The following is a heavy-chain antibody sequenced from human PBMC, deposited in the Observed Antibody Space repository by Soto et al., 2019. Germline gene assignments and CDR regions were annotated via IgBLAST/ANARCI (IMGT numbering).Heavy chain of an antibody. J-gene: IGHJ4*02. CDR3: ARAGRMAARPIDY. D-gene: IGHD6-6*01. V-gene: IGHV4-59*01. CDR1: GGSISSYY. CDR2: IYNSGST. Sequence: ETLSLTCTVSGGSISSYYWSWIRQPPGKGLEWIGYIYNSGSTNYNPSLKSRVTISIDTSKNQFSLKLNSVTAADTAVYYCARAGRMAARPIDYWGRGTLVTVSS.